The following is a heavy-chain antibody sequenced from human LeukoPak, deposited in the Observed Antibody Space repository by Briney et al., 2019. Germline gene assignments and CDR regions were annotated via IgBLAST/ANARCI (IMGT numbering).Heavy chain of an antibody. CDR3: ARSIPRGYSYGNKYYFDY. V-gene: IGHV1-69*13. Sequence: GASVKVSCKASGYTFTSYAISWVRQAPGQGLEWMGGIIPIFGTANYAQKFQGRVTITADESTSTAYMELSSLRSEDTAVYYCARSIPRGYSYGNKYYFDYWGQGTLVTVSS. CDR2: IIPIFGTA. CDR1: GYTFTSYA. D-gene: IGHD5-18*01. J-gene: IGHJ4*02.